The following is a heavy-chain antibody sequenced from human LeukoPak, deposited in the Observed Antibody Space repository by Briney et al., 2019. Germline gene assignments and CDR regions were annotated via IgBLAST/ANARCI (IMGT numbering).Heavy chain of an antibody. J-gene: IGHJ6*02. D-gene: IGHD3-10*01. Sequence: ASVKVSCNASGYTFTSYDINWVRQATGQGLEWMGWMNPHSGNTGYAQKFQGRVTMTRNTSISTAYMELSSLRSEDTAVYYCAKDAGYYGSGTILPWDYYYYGMDVWGQGTTVTVSS. CDR3: AKDAGYYGSGTILPWDYYYYGMDV. V-gene: IGHV1-8*01. CDR1: GYTFTSYD. CDR2: MNPHSGNT.